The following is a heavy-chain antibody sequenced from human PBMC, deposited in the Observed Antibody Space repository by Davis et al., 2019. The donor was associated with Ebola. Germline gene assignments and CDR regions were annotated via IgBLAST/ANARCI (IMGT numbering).Heavy chain of an antibody. CDR1: GGTFSSYA. CDR2: IIPIFGTA. J-gene: IGHJ6*02. Sequence: SVKVSCKASGGTFSSYAISWVRQAPGQGLEWMGGIIPIFGTANYAQKFQGRVTITADESTSTVYMELSNLRSEDTAVYYCAWAGITIFGVVIVNDMDVWGQGTTVTVSS. D-gene: IGHD3-3*01. V-gene: IGHV1-69*13. CDR3: AWAGITIFGVVIVNDMDV.